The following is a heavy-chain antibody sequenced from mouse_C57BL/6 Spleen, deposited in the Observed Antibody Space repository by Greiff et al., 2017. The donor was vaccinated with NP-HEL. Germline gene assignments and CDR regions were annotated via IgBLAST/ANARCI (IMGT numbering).Heavy chain of an antibody. J-gene: IGHJ4*01. CDR2: IHPSDSDT. V-gene: IGHV1-74*01. CDR3: AIGGPSEAMDY. Sequence: VQLQQSGAELVKPGASVKVSCKASGYTFTSYWMHWVKQRPGQGLEWIGRIHPSDSDTNYNQKFKGKATLTVDNSSSTAYLQLSSLTYEDFAVYYCAIGGPSEAMDYWGQGTSVTVSS. CDR1: GYTFTSYW.